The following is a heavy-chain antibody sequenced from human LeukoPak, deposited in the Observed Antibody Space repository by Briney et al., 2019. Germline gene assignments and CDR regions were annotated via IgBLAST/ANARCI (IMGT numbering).Heavy chain of an antibody. CDR3: AKDGDIVVVQAAIEPIDY. D-gene: IGHD2-2*02. Sequence: GGSLKLSCAASGFTFSSYAMSWVRQAPEKGLEWVSAISGSGGSTYYADSVKGRFTISRDNSKNTLYLQMNSLRAEDTAVYYCAKDGDIVVVQAAIEPIDYWGQGTLVTVSS. V-gene: IGHV3-23*01. CDR2: ISGSGGST. CDR1: GFTFSSYA. J-gene: IGHJ4*02.